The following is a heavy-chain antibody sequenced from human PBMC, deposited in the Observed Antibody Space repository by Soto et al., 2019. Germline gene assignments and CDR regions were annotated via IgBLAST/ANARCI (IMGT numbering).Heavy chain of an antibody. V-gene: IGHV4-59*01. J-gene: IGHJ6*03. CDR2: IYYSGST. CDR3: AGGGDLNVPDGGLRFLEWLSDYYYYMDV. CDR1: GGSISSYY. Sequence: SGTLSLTCTVSGGSISSYYWSWIRQPPGKGLEWIGYIYYSGSTNYNPSLKSRVTISVDTSKNQFSLKLSSVTAADTAVYYCAGGGDLNVPDGGLRFLEWLSDYYYYMDVWGKGTAVTVSS. D-gene: IGHD3-3*01.